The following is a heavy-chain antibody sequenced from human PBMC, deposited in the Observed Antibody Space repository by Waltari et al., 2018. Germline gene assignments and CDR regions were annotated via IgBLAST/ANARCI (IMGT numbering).Heavy chain of an antibody. J-gene: IGHJ4*02. Sequence: QVQLQESGPGLVKPSETLSLTCTVSGGSISSSYWSWIRQPPGKGLEWIGYIYYSGSTNYNPSRKSRGTISVDTSKNQFSLKLSSVTAADTAVYYCARHQGSLAVTTFDYWGQGTLVTVSS. CDR1: GGSISSSY. V-gene: IGHV4-59*01. CDR3: ARHQGSLAVTTFDY. D-gene: IGHD4-17*01. CDR2: IYYSGST.